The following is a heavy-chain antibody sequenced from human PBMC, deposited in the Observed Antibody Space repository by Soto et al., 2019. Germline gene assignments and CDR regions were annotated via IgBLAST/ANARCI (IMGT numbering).Heavy chain of an antibody. Sequence: EIQLVESGGVSVQPGGSLRLSCVASGFIFSDYYMDWVRQAPGKGLEWVARVKHRPKDFGTEYAASVTGRFIISRDDSQKSVFLQMNSLKAEVTAIYYCVRNALAWFAPWGQGTLVTVSS. CDR3: VRNALAWFAP. D-gene: IGHD1-1*01. V-gene: IGHV3-72*01. CDR2: VKHRPKDFGT. CDR1: GFIFSDYY. J-gene: IGHJ5*02.